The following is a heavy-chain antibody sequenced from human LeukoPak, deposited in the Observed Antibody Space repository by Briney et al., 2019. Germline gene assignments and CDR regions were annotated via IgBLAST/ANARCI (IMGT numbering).Heavy chain of an antibody. CDR1: GGSISYYY. V-gene: IGHV4-4*07. CDR3: ARLSTVTTSFDY. D-gene: IGHD4-11*01. CDR2: IYTSGRT. J-gene: IGHJ4*02. Sequence: SETLSLTCTVSGGSISYYYWHWIRQPAGKGLEWIGRIYTSGRTYYNPSLKSRVSMSVDTSKNQFSLKLSSVTAADTAVYYCARLSTVTTSFDYWGQGTLVTVSS.